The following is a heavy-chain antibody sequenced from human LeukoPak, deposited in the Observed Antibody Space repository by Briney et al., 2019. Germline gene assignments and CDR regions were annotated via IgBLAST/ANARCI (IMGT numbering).Heavy chain of an antibody. Sequence: ASVKVSCKASGYTFTGYHIHWVRQAPGQGLEWMGWINLNSGNTDYARKLQGRVTMTTDTSISTAYMELSRLRSDDTAVYYCARVLGRSCSSVTCYEGDLHDYGMDVWGQGTTVTVSS. CDR2: INLNSGNT. CDR1: GYTFTGYH. D-gene: IGHD2/OR15-2a*01. V-gene: IGHV1-2*02. J-gene: IGHJ6*02. CDR3: ARVLGRSCSSVTCYEGDLHDYGMDV.